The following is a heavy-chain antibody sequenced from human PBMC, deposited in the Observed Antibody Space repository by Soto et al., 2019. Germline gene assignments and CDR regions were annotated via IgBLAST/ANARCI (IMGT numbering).Heavy chain of an antibody. J-gene: IGHJ6*02. CDR3: ARGPRWLLIYGMDV. Sequence: LSLTCAVYGGSFSGYYWSWIRQPPGKGLEWIGEINHSGSTNYNPSLMSRVTISVDTSKNQFSLKLSSVSAADTAVYYCARGPRWLLIYGMDVWGQGTTVTVSS. CDR1: GGSFSGYY. V-gene: IGHV4-34*01. CDR2: INHSGST. D-gene: IGHD2-21*02.